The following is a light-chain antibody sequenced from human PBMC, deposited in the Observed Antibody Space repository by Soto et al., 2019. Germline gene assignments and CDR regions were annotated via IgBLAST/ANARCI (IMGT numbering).Light chain of an antibody. CDR2: DAS. CDR3: QQRSNWPVT. J-gene: IGKJ1*01. Sequence: EVVLTQSPATLSLSPGETATLSCRASQSVSAYFAWYQQKPGQAPRLLIYDASNRATGVPARFSGSGSGTDFSLTISSLAPEDFAIYYCQQRSNWPVTFGQGKKVEIK. CDR1: QSVSAY. V-gene: IGKV3-11*01.